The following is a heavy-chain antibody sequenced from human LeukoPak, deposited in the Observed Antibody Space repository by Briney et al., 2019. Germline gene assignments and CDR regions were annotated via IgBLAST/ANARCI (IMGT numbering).Heavy chain of an antibody. CDR1: GFSVSSNY. CDR2: IYSGGST. V-gene: IGHV3-53*01. J-gene: IGHJ4*02. CDR3: VKDDGWVQYAN. Sequence: GGSLRLSCAASGFSVSSNYMSWVRQAPGKELEWVSVIYSGGSTLYADSVKGRFIISRDNSKNTVYLQMNSLSAEDAAVYYCVKDDGWVQYANWGQGTLVTVSS. D-gene: IGHD5-24*01.